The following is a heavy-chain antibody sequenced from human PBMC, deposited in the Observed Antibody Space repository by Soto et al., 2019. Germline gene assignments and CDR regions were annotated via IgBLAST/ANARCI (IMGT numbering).Heavy chain of an antibody. J-gene: IGHJ6*02. CDR2: IKGDGSEK. Sequence: PGKGLEWVANIKGDGSEKYYLDSVKRRCTISKDNAKNSLYLQMNSLRAEDTAVYYCARLDILTGDPIYYTGLDAWGQRTRFSVPS. D-gene: IGHD3-9*01. CDR3: ARLDILTGDPIYYTGLDA. V-gene: IGHV3-7*04.